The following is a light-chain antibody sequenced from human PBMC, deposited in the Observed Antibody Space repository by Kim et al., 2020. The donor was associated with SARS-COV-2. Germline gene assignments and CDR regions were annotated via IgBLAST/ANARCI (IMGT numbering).Light chain of an antibody. J-gene: IGKJ1*01. CDR2: TAS. CDR3: QHYDSYSVWT. Sequence: DIQMTQSPSTLSASVGDTVSITCRASQNIDTWLAWYQKKPGKAPRLLIHTASSLESGVPPRFSGSGSGTEFTLTISSLQPDDSATYYCQHYDSYSVWTFGQGTKVDIK. CDR1: QNIDTW. V-gene: IGKV1-5*01.